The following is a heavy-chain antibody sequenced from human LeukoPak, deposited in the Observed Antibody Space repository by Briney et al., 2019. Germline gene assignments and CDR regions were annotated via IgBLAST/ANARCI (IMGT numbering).Heavy chain of an antibody. Sequence: GGSLRLSCAASGFTFSSYAMHWVRQAPGKGLEWVAVISYDGSNKYYADSVKGRFTISRDNSKNTLYLQMNSLRAEDTAVYYCARFRRRDGFDPWGQGTLATVSS. CDR2: ISYDGSNK. V-gene: IGHV3-30-3*01. J-gene: IGHJ5*02. CDR1: GFTFSSYA. CDR3: ARFRRRDGFDP.